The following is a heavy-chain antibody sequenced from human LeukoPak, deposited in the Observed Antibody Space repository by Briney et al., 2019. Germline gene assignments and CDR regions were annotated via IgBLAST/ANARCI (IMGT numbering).Heavy chain of an antibody. CDR3: AKEYDGSSGYCDAFDI. Sequence: PGGSLRLSCAVSGFNFRSFWMSWVRQAPGKGLEWVANIKQDETEKFYVDSVKGRFTISRDNAKNSLYLQMNSLRVEDTAVYYCAKEYDGSSGYCDAFDIWGQGTVITVSS. CDR2: IKQDETEK. CDR1: GFNFRSFW. V-gene: IGHV3-7*01. J-gene: IGHJ3*02. D-gene: IGHD3-22*01.